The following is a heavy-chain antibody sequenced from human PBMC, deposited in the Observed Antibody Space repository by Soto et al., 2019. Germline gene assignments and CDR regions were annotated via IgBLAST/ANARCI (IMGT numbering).Heavy chain of an antibody. CDR1: GYTYISYS. CDR2: INVGNGNT. Sequence: ASVKVSCKASGYTYISYSMHWVRQAPGQRLEWMGWINVGNGNTKYSQNFQGRVTINQDTSASTAYMELSSLTSEDTAVYYCAREKWGSGSRWLDPWGQGSLVTVSS. D-gene: IGHD6-19*01. CDR3: AREKWGSGSRWLDP. J-gene: IGHJ5*02. V-gene: IGHV1-3*01.